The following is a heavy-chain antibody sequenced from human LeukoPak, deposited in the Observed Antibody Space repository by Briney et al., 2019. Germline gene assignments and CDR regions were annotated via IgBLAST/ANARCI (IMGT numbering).Heavy chain of an antibody. CDR1: GFTFSSYA. J-gene: IGHJ5*02. CDR2: ISGSGGST. V-gene: IGHV3-23*01. CDR3: AKKDDYGDYGNWFDP. Sequence: GGSLRLSCAASGFTFSSYAMSWVRQAPGKGLEWVSAISGSGGSTYYADSVKGRFTISRDNSKNTLYLQMDSLRAEDTAVYYCAKKDDYGDYGNWFDPWGQGTLVTVSS. D-gene: IGHD4-17*01.